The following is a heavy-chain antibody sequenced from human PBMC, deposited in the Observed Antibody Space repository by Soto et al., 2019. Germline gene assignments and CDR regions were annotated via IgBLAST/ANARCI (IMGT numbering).Heavy chain of an antibody. CDR1: GFTFSSYD. CDR3: AKESTVGSPGDYFDS. Sequence: GSLRLSCAASGFTFSSYDMNWVRQAPGKGLEWVSAIGVYANTYYADSVKGRFTISRDDSRNTVHLQLNSLRVDDTAVYYCAKESTVGSPGDYFDSWGQGTLVTVYS. D-gene: IGHD1-26*01. V-gene: IGHV3-23*01. CDR2: IGVYANT. J-gene: IGHJ4*02.